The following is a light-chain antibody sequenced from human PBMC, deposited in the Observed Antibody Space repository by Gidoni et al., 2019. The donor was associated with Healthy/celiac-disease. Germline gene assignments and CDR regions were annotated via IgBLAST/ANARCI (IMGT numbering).Light chain of an antibody. CDR3: QQYNSFWT. V-gene: IGKV1-5*03. Sequence: DIQMTQSPSTLSASVGDRVTNTCRASQSISSWLAWYQQKPGKATKLLIYKASSLESGVPSRFSGSGSGTEFTLTISSLQPDDFATYYCQQYNSFWTFGQGTKVEIK. J-gene: IGKJ1*01. CDR1: QSISSW. CDR2: KAS.